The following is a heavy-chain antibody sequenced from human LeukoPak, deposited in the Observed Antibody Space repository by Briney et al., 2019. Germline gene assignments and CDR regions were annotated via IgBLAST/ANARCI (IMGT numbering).Heavy chain of an antibody. CDR3: ARARYYDSSGYHSNDAFDI. V-gene: IGHV4-61*02. J-gene: IGHJ3*02. CDR1: GGSISSGSYY. CDR2: FYTSGGT. D-gene: IGHD3-22*01. Sequence: SETLSLTCTVSGGSISSGSYYWSWIRQPAGKGLEWIGRFYTSGGTNYNPSLKSRVTISVDTSKNQFSLKLSSVTAADTAVYYCARARYYDSSGYHSNDAFDIWGQGTMVTVSS.